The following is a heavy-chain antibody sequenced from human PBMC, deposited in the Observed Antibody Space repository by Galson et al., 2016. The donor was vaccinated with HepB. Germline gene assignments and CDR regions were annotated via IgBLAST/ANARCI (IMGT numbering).Heavy chain of an antibody. V-gene: IGHV3-30*04. D-gene: IGHD3-9*01. J-gene: IGHJ4*02. Sequence: SLRLSCAASGFTFSSYTMHWVRQAPGKGLEWVAVISYDGSNKYYAGSVKGRFTISRDNAKETLYLQMDSLRDEDTALYFCARGGLRYWLDLWGQGTQVTVSS. CDR1: GFTFSSYT. CDR3: ARGGLRYWLDL. CDR2: ISYDGSNK.